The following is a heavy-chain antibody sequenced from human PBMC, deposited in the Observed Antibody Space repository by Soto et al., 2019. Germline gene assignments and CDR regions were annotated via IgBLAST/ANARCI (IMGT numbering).Heavy chain of an antibody. CDR1: GGSISSYY. Sequence: QVQLQESGPGLVKPSETLSLTCTVSGGSISSYYWSWIRQPPGKGLEWIGYIYYSGSTNYNPSLTSRVTISVDTSKNQFSLKLSSVTAADTAVYYCARQGYSSSTNYFDFWGQGTLVTVSS. CDR3: ARQGYSSSTNYFDF. D-gene: IGHD6-6*01. V-gene: IGHV4-59*01. CDR2: IYYSGST. J-gene: IGHJ4*02.